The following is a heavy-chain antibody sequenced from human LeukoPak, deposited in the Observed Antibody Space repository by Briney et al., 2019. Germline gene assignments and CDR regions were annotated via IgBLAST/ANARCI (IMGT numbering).Heavy chain of an antibody. Sequence: SETLSLTCAVYGGSFSGYYWSWIRQPPGKGLEWIGSIYYSGSTYYNPSLKSRVTISVDTSKNQFSLKLSSVTAADTAVYYCARYTAMAPHLDYWGQGTLVTVSS. CDR3: ARYTAMAPHLDY. V-gene: IGHV4-34*01. D-gene: IGHD5-18*01. CDR2: IYYSGST. J-gene: IGHJ4*02. CDR1: GGSFSGYY.